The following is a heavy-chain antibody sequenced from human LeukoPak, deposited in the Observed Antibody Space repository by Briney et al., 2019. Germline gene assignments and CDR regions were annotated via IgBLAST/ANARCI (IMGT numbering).Heavy chain of an antibody. V-gene: IGHV3-21*04. CDR2: ITSSSTYI. Sequence: GGSLRLSCAASGFTFSSYWMSWVRQAPGKGLEWVSSITSSSTYIYYADSVKGRFTISRDNAKKSLYLQMNSLRAEDTAVYYCAKGGGRWLQSFFDYWGQGTLVTVSS. CDR1: GFTFSSYW. D-gene: IGHD5-24*01. CDR3: AKGGGRWLQSFFDY. J-gene: IGHJ4*02.